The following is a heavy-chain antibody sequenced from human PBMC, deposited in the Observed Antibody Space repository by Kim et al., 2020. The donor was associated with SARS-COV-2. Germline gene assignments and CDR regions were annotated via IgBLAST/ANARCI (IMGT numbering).Heavy chain of an antibody. V-gene: IGHV3-49*04. CDR2: IRSKAYGGTT. Sequence: GGSLRLSCTASGFTFGDYAMSWVRQAPGKGLEWVGFIRSKAYGGTTEYAASVKGRFTISRDDSKSIAYLQMNSLKTEDTAVYYCTREKVLRFLKWNQYYYYCMDVWGQGTTVTVSS. CDR1: GFTFGDYA. CDR3: TREKVLRFLKWNQYYYYCMDV. D-gene: IGHD3-3*01. J-gene: IGHJ6*02.